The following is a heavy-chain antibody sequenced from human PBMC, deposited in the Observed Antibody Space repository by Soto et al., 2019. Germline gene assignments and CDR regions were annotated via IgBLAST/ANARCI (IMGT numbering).Heavy chain of an antibody. CDR1: GGTFSSYA. Sequence: QVQLVQSGAEVKKPGSSVKVSCMASGGTFSSYAISWVRQAPGQGLEWMGGIIPIFGTANYAQKFQGRVTSXXDXSXNTADMELSSLRSEDTAVYYCARIRYRRYYYYGMDVWGQGTTVTVSS. J-gene: IGHJ6*02. V-gene: IGHV1-69*12. CDR2: IIPIFGTA. CDR3: ARIRYRRYYYYGMDV. D-gene: IGHD4-4*01.